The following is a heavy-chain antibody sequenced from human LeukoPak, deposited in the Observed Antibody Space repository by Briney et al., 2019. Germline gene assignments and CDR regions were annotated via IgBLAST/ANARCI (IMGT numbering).Heavy chain of an antibody. V-gene: IGHV3-74*01. D-gene: IGHD3-3*01. Sequence: GGSLRLSCAASGFTFSSYWMHWVRQAPGKGLVWVSRINSDGSSTSYADSVKGRFTISRDNAKKTLYLQMNTLRAEDTAVYYCARARTIFGVVITGYYYYRDVWGKGTTVTVSS. CDR1: GFTFSSYW. CDR3: ARARTIFGVVITGYYYYRDV. CDR2: INSDGSST. J-gene: IGHJ6*03.